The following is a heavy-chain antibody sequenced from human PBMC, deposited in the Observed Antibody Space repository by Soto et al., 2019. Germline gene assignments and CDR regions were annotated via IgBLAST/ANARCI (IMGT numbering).Heavy chain of an antibody. CDR1: GYTFTGYY. CDR2: INPNSGGT. CDR3: ARGPITFGGVIVIQSWFDP. V-gene: IGHV1-2*02. D-gene: IGHD3-16*02. Sequence: GASVKVSCKASGYTFTGYYMHWVRQAPGQGLEWMGWINPNSGGTNYAQKFQGRVTMTRDTSISTAYMELSRLRSDDTAVYYCARGPITFGGVIVIQSWFDPWGQGTLVTV. J-gene: IGHJ5*02.